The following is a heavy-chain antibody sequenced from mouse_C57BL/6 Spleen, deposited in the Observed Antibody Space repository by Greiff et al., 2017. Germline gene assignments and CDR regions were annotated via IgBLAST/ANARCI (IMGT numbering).Heavy chain of an antibody. CDR1: GFTFSDYG. CDR2: ISRGSSTI. Sequence: EVKVVESGGGLVKPGGSLKLSCAASGFTFSDYGMHWVRQAPEKGLEWAADISRGSSTIYYADTVKGRFTISRDKAKNTLCLQMTSLRSEDTAMYYWARPGYGNYVPFAYWGQGTLVTVSA. CDR3: ARPGYGNYVPFAY. V-gene: IGHV5-17*01. J-gene: IGHJ3*01. D-gene: IGHD2-1*01.